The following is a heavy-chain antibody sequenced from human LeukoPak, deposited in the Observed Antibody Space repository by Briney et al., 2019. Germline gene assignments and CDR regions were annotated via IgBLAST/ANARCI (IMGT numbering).Heavy chain of an antibody. Sequence: PSETLSLTCTVSGGSISSYCWSWIRQPPGKGLEWIGYIYYSGSTNYNPSLKSRVTISVDTSKNQFSLKLSSVTAADTAVYYCARVREAAASLTLGWFDPWGQGTLVTVSS. J-gene: IGHJ5*02. D-gene: IGHD6-13*01. CDR3: ARVREAAASLTLGWFDP. CDR1: GGSISSYC. V-gene: IGHV4-59*01. CDR2: IYYSGST.